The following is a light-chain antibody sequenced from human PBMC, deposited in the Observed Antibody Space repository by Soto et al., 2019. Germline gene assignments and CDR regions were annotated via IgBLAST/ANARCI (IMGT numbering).Light chain of an antibody. CDR2: GAS. V-gene: IGKV3-20*01. Sequence: EIVLTQSPATLSVSPGERATLSCRASQSVSSNLAWYQQKPGQAPRLLIYGASTRATGIPARFNGSGSRTDFTLTISRLEPEDFAVYYCQQYGFSRRTFGQGTKVDI. CDR1: QSVSSN. CDR3: QQYGFSRRT. J-gene: IGKJ1*01.